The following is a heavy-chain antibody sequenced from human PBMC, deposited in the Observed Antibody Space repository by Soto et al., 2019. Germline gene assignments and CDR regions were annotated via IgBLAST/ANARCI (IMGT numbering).Heavy chain of an antibody. V-gene: IGHV4-34*01. J-gene: IGHJ4*02. Sequence: SETLSLTRAGYGGSFSGYFWSWIRQPPGKGLGWIGEINHSGSTNYNPSLKSRVTISVDTSKNQFSLKLSSVTAADTAVYYCARGAARPSRFDYWGQGTLVTVSS. CDR3: ARGAARPSRFDY. D-gene: IGHD6-6*01. CDR2: INHSGST. CDR1: GGSFSGYF.